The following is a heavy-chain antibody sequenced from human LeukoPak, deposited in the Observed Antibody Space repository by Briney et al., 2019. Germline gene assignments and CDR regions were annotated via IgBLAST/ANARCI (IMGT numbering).Heavy chain of an antibody. CDR3: AKVGYYGSGSYKWSGMDV. D-gene: IGHD3-10*01. J-gene: IGHJ6*03. V-gene: IGHV3-23*01. Sequence: PGGSLRLSCAVSGITLSNYGMSWVRQAPGKGLEWVAGISDSGGRTKYADSVKGRFTISRDNSKNTLYLQMNSLRAEDTAVYYCAKVGYYGSGSYKWSGMDVWGKGTTVTVSS. CDR2: ISDSGGRT. CDR1: GITLSNYG.